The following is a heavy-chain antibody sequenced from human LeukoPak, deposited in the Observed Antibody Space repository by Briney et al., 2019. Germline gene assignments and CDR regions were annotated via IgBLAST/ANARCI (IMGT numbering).Heavy chain of an antibody. CDR1: GYSFTDYY. D-gene: IGHD3-16*01. Sequence: ASVKVSCKTSGYSFTDYYKHWVRQAPGQGLEWMGWINPNSGSTKYVQKFQGRVTMTRDTSITTAYMELSIRTSDDTAVYYCARGGITELDYWGQGTLVTVS. CDR3: ARGGITELDY. CDR2: INPNSGST. V-gene: IGHV1-2*02. J-gene: IGHJ4*02.